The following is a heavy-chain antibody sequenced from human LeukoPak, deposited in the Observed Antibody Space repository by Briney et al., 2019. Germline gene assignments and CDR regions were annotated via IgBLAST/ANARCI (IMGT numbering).Heavy chain of an antibody. CDR1: GYTFTSYG. V-gene: IGHV1-18*01. CDR3: ARAHYDFWSGYYYYYYGMDV. D-gene: IGHD3-3*01. Sequence: ASVKVSCKASGYTFTSYGISWARQAPGQGLEWMGWISAYNGNTNYAQKLQGRVTMTTDTSTSTAYMELRSLRSDDTAVYYCARAHYDFWSGYYYYYYGMDVWGQGTTVTVSS. CDR2: ISAYNGNT. J-gene: IGHJ6*02.